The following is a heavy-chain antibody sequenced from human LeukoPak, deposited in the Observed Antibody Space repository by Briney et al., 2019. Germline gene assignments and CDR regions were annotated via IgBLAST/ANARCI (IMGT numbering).Heavy chain of an antibody. Sequence: GGSPRLSCVASGFSFSDSTMSWVRQAAGKGLEWVAKMKEDGSDENYVDSVKGRFTISRDNARNSLPLQMKSLRAEDTAVYFCARGGAGGGYFPTWGQGILVIVSS. CDR1: GFSFSDST. CDR3: ARGGAGGGYFPT. D-gene: IGHD3-16*01. V-gene: IGHV3-7*03. CDR2: MKEDGSDE. J-gene: IGHJ1*01.